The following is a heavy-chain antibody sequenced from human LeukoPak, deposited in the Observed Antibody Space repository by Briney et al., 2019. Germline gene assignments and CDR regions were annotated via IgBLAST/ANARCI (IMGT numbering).Heavy chain of an antibody. V-gene: IGHV3-23*01. D-gene: IGHD3-10*01. Sequence: GGSLRLSCAASGFIFSSYGMSWVRQAPGKWLEWVSSISGSGGSTYYADSVKGRFTISRDNSKNTLYLQMNSLRAEDTAVYYCVRWYGGSGLENYXYYMXVXXXGTTVTIS. J-gene: IGHJ6*03. CDR2: ISGSGGST. CDR3: VRWYGGSGLENYXYYMXV. CDR1: GFIFSSYG.